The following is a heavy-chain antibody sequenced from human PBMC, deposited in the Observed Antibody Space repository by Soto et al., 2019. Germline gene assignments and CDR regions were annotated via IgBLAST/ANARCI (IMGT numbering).Heavy chain of an antibody. V-gene: IGHV4-34*01. CDR1: GGSFSGYY. CDR2: INHSGST. CDR3: ARGSGYCSGGSCFGYYYGMDV. J-gene: IGHJ6*02. D-gene: IGHD2-15*01. Sequence: SETLSLTCAVYGGSFSGYYWIWIRQPPGKGLEWIGEINHSGSTNYNPSLKSRVTISVDTSKNQFSLKLSSVTAADTAVYYCARGSGYCSGGSCFGYYYGMDVWGQGTTVTVSS.